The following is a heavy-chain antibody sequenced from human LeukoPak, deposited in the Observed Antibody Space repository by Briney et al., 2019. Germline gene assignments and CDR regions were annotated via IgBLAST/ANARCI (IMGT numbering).Heavy chain of an antibody. J-gene: IGHJ4*02. CDR2: IRYDGSNK. D-gene: IGHD2-2*01. CDR3: AKGGGYCSSTSCSIY. CDR1: GFTFSSYG. Sequence: GGSLRLSCAASGFTFSSYGMHWVRQAPGKGLEWVAFIRYDGSNKYYADSVKGRFTISRDNSKNTLYLQMNSLRAEDTAVYYCAKGGGYCSSTSCSIYWGQGTLVTVSS. V-gene: IGHV3-30*02.